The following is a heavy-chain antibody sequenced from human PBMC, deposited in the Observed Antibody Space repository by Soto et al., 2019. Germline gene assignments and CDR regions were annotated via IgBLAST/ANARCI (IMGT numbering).Heavy chain of an antibody. CDR3: ARYKSNYYYGMDV. Sequence: QVQLQESGPGLVKPSETLSLTCTVSGGCISSYYWSWMRQPPEKGLEWIGYIYYSGITNYNPSLKSRVTISVDTSKNQFSLKLSSVTAADTAVYYCARYKSNYYYGMDVWGQGTTVTVSS. CDR2: IYYSGIT. CDR1: GGCISSYY. D-gene: IGHD1-20*01. V-gene: IGHV4-59*01. J-gene: IGHJ6*02.